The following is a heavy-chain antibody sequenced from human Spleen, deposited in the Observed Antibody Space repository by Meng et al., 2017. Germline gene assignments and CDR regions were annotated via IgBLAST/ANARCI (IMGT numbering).Heavy chain of an antibody. CDR1: GFTFGDYG. CDR2: VSKSGNTR. Sequence: GGSLRLSCTAFGFTFGDYGLSWVRQAPGKGLEWISYVSKSGNTRHYADSVKGRFTISRDNAKNFLFLQMNGLRAEDSAVYYCAKDETAVPYDDSDQYSPDAFDMWGQGTMVTVSS. J-gene: IGHJ3*02. V-gene: IGHV3-11*04. D-gene: IGHD3-22*01. CDR3: AKDETAVPYDDSDQYSPDAFDM.